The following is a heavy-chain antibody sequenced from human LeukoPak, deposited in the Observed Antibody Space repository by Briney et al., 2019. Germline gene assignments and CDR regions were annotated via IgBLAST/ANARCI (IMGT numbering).Heavy chain of an antibody. J-gene: IGHJ5*02. Sequence: PSETLSLTCTVSGGSISSSSHYWGWIRQPPGKGLEWIGSIYYSGSTYYNPSLKSRVTISVDTSKSQFSLKLSSVTAADTAIYFCARRGLRFLESVKYSWFDPWGQGTLVTVSS. CDR2: IYYSGST. D-gene: IGHD3-3*01. CDR1: GGSISSSSHY. CDR3: ARRGLRFLESVKYSWFDP. V-gene: IGHV4-39*07.